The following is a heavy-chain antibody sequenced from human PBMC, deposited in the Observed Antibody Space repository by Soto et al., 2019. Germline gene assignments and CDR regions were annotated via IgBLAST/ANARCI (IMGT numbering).Heavy chain of an antibody. D-gene: IGHD3-10*01. J-gene: IGHJ4*02. Sequence: GGSLRLSCAASGFTFSSYVMSWVRQAPGKGLEWVSAISGSGGTTYYADSVKGRFTISRDNSKNTLYLQMNSLRAEDTAVYYCATLQGTYYYGSGSYYLPYWGQGTLVNVS. CDR1: GFTFSSYV. CDR2: ISGSGGTT. V-gene: IGHV3-23*01. CDR3: ATLQGTYYYGSGSYYLPY.